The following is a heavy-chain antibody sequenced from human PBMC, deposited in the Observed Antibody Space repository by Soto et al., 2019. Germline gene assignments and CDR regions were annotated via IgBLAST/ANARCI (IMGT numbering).Heavy chain of an antibody. V-gene: IGHV1-46*01. Sequence: ASVKVSCKASGYTFTRYYIHWVRQAPGQGLEWMGIVNPSGDSTNYAQKFRGRVTMTRNTSISTAYMELSSLRSEDTAVYYCARERTVAGNDYWGQGTLVTVSS. CDR2: VNPSGDST. CDR3: ARERTVAGNDY. J-gene: IGHJ4*02. D-gene: IGHD6-19*01. CDR1: GYTFTRYY.